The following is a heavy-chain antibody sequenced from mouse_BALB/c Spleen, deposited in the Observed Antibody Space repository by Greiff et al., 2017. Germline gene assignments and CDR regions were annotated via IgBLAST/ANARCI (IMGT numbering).Heavy chain of an antibody. Sequence: EVQRVESGGGLVQPGGSRKLSCAASGFTFSSFGMHWVRQAPEKGLEWVAYISSGSSTIYYADTVKGRFTISRDNPKNTLFLQMTSLRSEDTAMYYCARSRSFMDYWGQGTSVTVSS. J-gene: IGHJ4*01. CDR1: GFTFSSFG. CDR3: ARSRSFMDY. CDR2: ISSGSSTI. V-gene: IGHV5-17*02.